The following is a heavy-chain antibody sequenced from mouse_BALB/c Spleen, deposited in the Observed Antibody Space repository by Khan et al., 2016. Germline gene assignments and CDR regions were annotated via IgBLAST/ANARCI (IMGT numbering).Heavy chain of an antibody. D-gene: IGHD2-2*01. CDR1: GFSLTTYG. V-gene: IGHV2-2*02. CDR3: ARTYGYDGGFDY. Sequence: QVQLKESGPGLVQPSQSLSITCTVSGFSLTTYGVQWVRQSPGKALEWLGVIWSGGSTDYNAPFISRLSISRDTSKSQVFFKMSSLQTKDTAIYYCARTYGYDGGFDYWGQGTILTVSS. CDR2: IWSGGST. J-gene: IGHJ2*01.